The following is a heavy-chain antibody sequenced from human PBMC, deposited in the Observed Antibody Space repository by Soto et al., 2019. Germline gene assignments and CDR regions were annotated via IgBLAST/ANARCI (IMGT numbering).Heavy chain of an antibody. CDR2: IYYSGST. D-gene: IGHD3-22*01. Sequence: NPSETLSLTCTVSGGSISSGGYYWSWIRQHPGKGLEWIGYIYYSGSTYYNPSLKSRVTISVDTSKNQFSLKLSSVTAADTAVYYCARSSDYYDSSGYFVFDYWGQGTLVTVSS. CDR1: GGSISSGGYY. CDR3: ARSSDYYDSSGYFVFDY. V-gene: IGHV4-31*03. J-gene: IGHJ4*02.